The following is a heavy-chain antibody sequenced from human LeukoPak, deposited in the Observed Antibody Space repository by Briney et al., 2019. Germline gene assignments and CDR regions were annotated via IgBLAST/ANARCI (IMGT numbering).Heavy chain of an antibody. V-gene: IGHV3-30*18. CDR2: ISYDGSNK. CDR3: AKDYNRGGWGEIYVDY. D-gene: IGHD6-19*01. J-gene: IGHJ4*02. Sequence: GGSLRLSCAASGFTFSSYGMHWVRQAPGKGLEWVAVISYDGSNKYYADSVKGRFTISRDNSKNTLYLQMNSLGAEVRAVYYCAKDYNRGGWGEIYVDYWGQGTLVTVSS. CDR1: GFTFSSYG.